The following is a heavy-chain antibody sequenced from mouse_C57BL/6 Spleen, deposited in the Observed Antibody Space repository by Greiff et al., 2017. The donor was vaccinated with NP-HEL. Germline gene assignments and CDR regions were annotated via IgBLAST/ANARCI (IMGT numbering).Heavy chain of an antibody. CDR3: ARQDYYGSHYAMDY. Sequence: VKLMESGPGLVAPSQSLSITCTVSGFSLTSYGVHWVRQPPGKGLEWLVVIWSDGSTTYNSALKSRLSISKDNSKSQVFLKMNSLQTDDTAMYYCARQDYYGSHYAMDYWGQGTSVTVSS. CDR2: IWSDGST. CDR1: GFSLTSYG. V-gene: IGHV2-6-1*01. J-gene: IGHJ4*01. D-gene: IGHD1-1*01.